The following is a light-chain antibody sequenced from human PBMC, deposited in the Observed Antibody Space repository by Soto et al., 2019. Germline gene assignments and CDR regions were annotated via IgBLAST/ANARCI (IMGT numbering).Light chain of an antibody. CDR2: PTT. J-gene: IGKJ1*01. CDR3: HQRQSWPRT. Sequence: EIVLTRSPTTLFSFPGDRVTLSCRGSRSFNARMTWYQKRPGRAPRPLNYPTTTGSAGITSRSSASGSGSYCARTSSVVQPEDFVLYSCHQRQSWPRTFGQGTKVDIK. CDR1: RSFNAR. V-gene: IGKV3-11*01.